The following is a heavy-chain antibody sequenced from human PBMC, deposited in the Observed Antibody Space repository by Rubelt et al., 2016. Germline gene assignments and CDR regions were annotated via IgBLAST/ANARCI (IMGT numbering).Heavy chain of an antibody. J-gene: IGHJ4*02. Sequence: QVQLQQWGTGLLKPSETLSLTCAVHGGSFSGYCWSWIRQPPGKGLEWIGSIYYSGSANYNPSLKSRVTISVDTSNNLFALKLSSVTAADTAVYYCARGGLRAGRAQHFWSQGTLVTVSS. CDR1: GGSFSGYC. V-gene: IGHV4-34*01. CDR3: ARGGLRAGRAQHF. CDR2: IYYSGSA. D-gene: IGHD2/OR15-2a*01.